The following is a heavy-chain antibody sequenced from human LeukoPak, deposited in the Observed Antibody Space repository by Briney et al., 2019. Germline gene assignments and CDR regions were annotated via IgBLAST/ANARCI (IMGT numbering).Heavy chain of an antibody. CDR3: VKTSGLGGFIPNYYMDV. CDR1: GFTFRSYA. V-gene: IGHV3-23*01. J-gene: IGHJ6*03. D-gene: IGHD3-16*01. CDR2: ISGSGGTT. Sequence: PGGSLRLSCAASGFTFRSYAMSWVRQAPGKGLEWVSVISGSGGTTYYADSVKGRFIISRDNSKNTLFLQMSSLRAEDTAVYYCVKTSGLGGFIPNYYMDVWGEGTTVIVSS.